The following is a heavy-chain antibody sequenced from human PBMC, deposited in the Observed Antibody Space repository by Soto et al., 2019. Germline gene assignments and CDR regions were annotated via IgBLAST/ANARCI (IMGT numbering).Heavy chain of an antibody. D-gene: IGHD5-12*01. Sequence: QVQLVQSGAEVKKPGASVKVSCKASGYTFTGYYMHWVRQAPGQGLEWMGWINPNSGGTNYAQKFQGWVTMTRDTSISTAYMELSMLRSDYTAVYYCARSLNPNTYSGYGAWGYWGQGTLVTVSS. CDR1: GYTFTGYY. J-gene: IGHJ4*02. CDR3: ARSLNPNTYSGYGAWGY. V-gene: IGHV1-2*04. CDR2: INPNSGGT.